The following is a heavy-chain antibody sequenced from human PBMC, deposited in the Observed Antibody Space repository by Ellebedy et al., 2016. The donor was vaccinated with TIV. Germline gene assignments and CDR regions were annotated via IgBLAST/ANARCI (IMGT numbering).Heavy chain of an antibody. CDR1: GGTFSSYA. V-gene: IGHV1-69*06. CDR3: ASWDYPFDY. D-gene: IGHD1-7*01. J-gene: IGHJ4*02. CDR2: IIPIFGTA. Sequence: SVKVSXXASGGTFSSYAISWVRQAPGQGLEWMGGIIPIFGTANYAQKFQGRVTITADKSTSTAYMELSSLRSEDTAVYYCASWDYPFDYWGQGTLVTVSS.